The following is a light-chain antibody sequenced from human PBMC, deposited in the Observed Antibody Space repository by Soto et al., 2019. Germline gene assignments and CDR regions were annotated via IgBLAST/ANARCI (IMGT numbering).Light chain of an antibody. CDR2: EVS. V-gene: IGLV2-23*02. CDR3: CSYAGSSTFYV. Sequence: QSVLTQPASVSGSPGQSITISCTGTSSDVGSYNVVSWYQQYPGKAPKLMIYEVSKRPSGISNRFSGSESGNTASLTISGLQAEDEADYYCCSYAGSSTFYVFGAGTKLTVL. CDR1: SSDVGSYNV. J-gene: IGLJ1*01.